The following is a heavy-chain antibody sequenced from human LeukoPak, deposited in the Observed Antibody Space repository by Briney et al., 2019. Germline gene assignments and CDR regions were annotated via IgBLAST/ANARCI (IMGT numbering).Heavy chain of an antibody. V-gene: IGHV3-30*18. CDR3: AKDWVVRGVISY. J-gene: IGHJ4*02. CDR1: GFTFSIHV. Sequence: PGRSLRLSCAASGFTFSIHVMHWVRQAPGKGLEWVVGISYDGNNKYYAESVKGRFTISRDNSKNTLYLQMNSLRAEDTAVYYCAKDWVVRGVISYWGQGTLVTVSS. CDR2: ISYDGNNK. D-gene: IGHD3-10*01.